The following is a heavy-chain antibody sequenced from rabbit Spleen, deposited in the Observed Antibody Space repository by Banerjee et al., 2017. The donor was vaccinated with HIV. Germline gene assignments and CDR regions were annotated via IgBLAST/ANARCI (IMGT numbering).Heavy chain of an antibody. J-gene: IGHJ4*01. V-gene: IGHV1S40*01. CDR1: GFDFSTYYH. CDR2: IVSTSSTT. Sequence: QSLEESGGGLVQPEGSLTLTCTASGFDFSTYYHMCWVRQAPGKGLELIACIVSTSSTTFYATWAKGRFTISKTSSTTVTLQMTSLTAADTATYFCARDLDSGGYIGCAFNLWGQGTLVTVS. CDR3: ARDLDSGGYIGCAFNL. D-gene: IGHD1-1*01.